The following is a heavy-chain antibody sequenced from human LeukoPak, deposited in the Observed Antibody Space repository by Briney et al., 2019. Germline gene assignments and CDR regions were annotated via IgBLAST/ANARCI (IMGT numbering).Heavy chain of an antibody. CDR2: INAGNGNT. Sequence: ASVKVSCKASGYTFSNYAVLWVRQAPGQRLEWMGWINAGNGNTKYSQEFQGRVTITRDTSAGTAYMELSSLRSEDMAIYYCARGRWTSHTVGYYFDHWGQGTLVTVSS. CDR3: ARGRWTSHTVGYYFDH. J-gene: IGHJ4*02. D-gene: IGHD2-8*02. V-gene: IGHV1-3*03. CDR1: GYTFSNYA.